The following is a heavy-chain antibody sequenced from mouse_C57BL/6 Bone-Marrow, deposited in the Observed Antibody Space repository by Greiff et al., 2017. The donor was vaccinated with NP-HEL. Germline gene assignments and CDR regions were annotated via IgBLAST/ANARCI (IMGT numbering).Heavy chain of an antibody. D-gene: IGHD1-1*01. V-gene: IGHV1-47*01. Sequence: LQESGAELVKPGASVKMSCKASGYTFTTYPIEWMKQHHGKSLEWIGNFHPYNDDTKYNEKFKGKATLTVEKSSSTVYLELSRLTSDDSAVYYCARGIYYYGSSYYFDYWGQGTTLTVSS. CDR2: FHPYNDDT. J-gene: IGHJ2*01. CDR3: ARGIYYYGSSYYFDY. CDR1: GYTFTTYP.